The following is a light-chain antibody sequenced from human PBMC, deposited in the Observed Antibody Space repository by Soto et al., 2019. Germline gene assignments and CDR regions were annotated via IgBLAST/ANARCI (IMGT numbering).Light chain of an antibody. CDR3: QQRQYWPPIT. CDR1: QSVSSY. Sequence: VLTQSPATLSLSPGERATLPCRASQSVSSYLAWYQQKPGQAPRLLIYDASNRATGIPARFSGSGSGTDFTLTISSLEPEDFAIYYCQQRQYWPPITFGQGTRLEIK. J-gene: IGKJ5*01. V-gene: IGKV3-11*01. CDR2: DAS.